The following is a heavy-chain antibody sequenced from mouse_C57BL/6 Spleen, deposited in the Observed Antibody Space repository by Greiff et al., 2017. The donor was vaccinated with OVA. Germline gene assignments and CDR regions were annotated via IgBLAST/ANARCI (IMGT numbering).Heavy chain of an antibody. CDR2: IDPETGGT. CDR3: TRGEGPHWYFDV. Sequence: VQLQQSGAELVRPGASVTLSCKASGYTFTDYEMHWVKQTPVHGLEWIGAIDPETGGTAYNQKFKGKAILTADKSSSTAYMELRSLTSEDSAVYYCTRGEGPHWYFDVWGTGTTVTVSS. CDR1: GYTFTDYE. J-gene: IGHJ1*03. V-gene: IGHV1-15*01.